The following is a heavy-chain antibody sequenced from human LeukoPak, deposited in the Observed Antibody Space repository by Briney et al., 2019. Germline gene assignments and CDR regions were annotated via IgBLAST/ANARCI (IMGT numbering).Heavy chain of an antibody. CDR3: ARVACSSTSCYKGYYYYMDV. J-gene: IGHJ6*03. V-gene: IGHV4-39*07. CDR1: GGSISSSSYY. CDR2: IYYSGST. Sequence: PSETLSLTCTVSGGSISSSSYYWGWIRQPPGKGLEWIGSIYYSGSTYYNPSLKSRVTISVDTSKNQFSLKLSSVTAADTAVYYCARVACSSTSCYKGYYYYMDVWGKGTTVTVSS. D-gene: IGHD2-2*02.